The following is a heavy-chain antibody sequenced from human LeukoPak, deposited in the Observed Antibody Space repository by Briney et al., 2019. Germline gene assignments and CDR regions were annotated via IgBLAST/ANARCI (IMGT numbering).Heavy chain of an antibody. V-gene: IGHV4-30-4*01. CDR3: ARDGGYCSGGRRSSYYYYGMDV. CDR2: IYYSGST. J-gene: IGHJ6*02. Sequence: TLSLTCTVSGGSISSGDYYWSWIRQPPGKGLEWIGYIYYSGSTYYNPSLKSRVIISVDTSKNQFSLKLSSVTAADTAVYFCARDGGYCSGGRRSSYYYYGMDVWGQGTTVTVSS. D-gene: IGHD2-15*01. CDR1: GGSISSGDYY.